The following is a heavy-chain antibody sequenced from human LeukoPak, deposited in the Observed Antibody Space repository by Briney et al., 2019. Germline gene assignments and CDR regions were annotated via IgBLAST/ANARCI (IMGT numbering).Heavy chain of an antibody. V-gene: IGHV1-2*02. J-gene: IGHJ5*02. CDR3: ARDMTPTIAAESWFDP. CDR1: GYPVGAYH. D-gene: IGHD6-13*01. Sequence: ASVKLSCTTSGYPVGAYHVHWVRQPPGHGLEWIGWVNPNSSATYYPHLFQGRASMTLDTSISTAYMELSSLRSDDTAVYYCARDMTPTIAAESWFDPWGQGTLITVSS. CDR2: VNPNSSAT.